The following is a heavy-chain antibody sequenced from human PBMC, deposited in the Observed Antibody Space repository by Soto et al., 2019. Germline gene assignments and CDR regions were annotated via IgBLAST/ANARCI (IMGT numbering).Heavy chain of an antibody. D-gene: IGHD2-15*01. Sequence: QVQLVESGGGVVQPGRSLRLSCAASGFTFSSYGTHWVRQAPGKGLEWVAVIWYDGSNKYYADSVKGRFTISRDNSKNTLYLQMNSLRAEDTAVYYCASTGGGYCSGGSCYKGHYYYGMDVWGQGTTVTVSS. V-gene: IGHV3-33*01. CDR1: GFTFSSYG. CDR2: IWYDGSNK. CDR3: ASTGGGYCSGGSCYKGHYYYGMDV. J-gene: IGHJ6*02.